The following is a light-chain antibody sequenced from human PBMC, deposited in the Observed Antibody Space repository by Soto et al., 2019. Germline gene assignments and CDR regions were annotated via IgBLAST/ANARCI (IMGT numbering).Light chain of an antibody. CDR2: EVS. J-gene: IGKJ5*01. CDR1: QILLYSDGKTY. Sequence: DIVMTQTPLSLSVTPGQPSSISCKSSQILLYSDGKTYLYWYLQKPGQPPQLLIPEVSNRFSGVPDRFSGSGSGTDFTLTISSLQPEDSAIYYCQQADTFPITFGQGTRLEIK. CDR3: QQADTFPIT. V-gene: IGKV2D-29*01.